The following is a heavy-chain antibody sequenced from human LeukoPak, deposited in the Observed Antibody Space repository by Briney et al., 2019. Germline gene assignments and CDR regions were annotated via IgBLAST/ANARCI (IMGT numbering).Heavy chain of an antibody. Sequence: PGGSLRLSCAASGFTFSSYWMHWVRQAPGKGLVWVSRINSDGSGTIYADSVRGRFTISRDNAKNTLYLQVNSLRAEDTAVYYCARTERTVAYDSWGQGTLVTVSS. CDR3: ARTERTVAYDS. J-gene: IGHJ5*01. CDR1: GFTFSSYW. D-gene: IGHD4-23*01. V-gene: IGHV3-74*01. CDR2: INSDGSGT.